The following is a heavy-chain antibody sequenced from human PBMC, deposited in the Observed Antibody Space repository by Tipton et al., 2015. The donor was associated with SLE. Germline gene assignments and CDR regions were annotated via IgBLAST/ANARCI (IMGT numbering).Heavy chain of an antibody. CDR1: GGSFSGYY. J-gene: IGHJ4*02. D-gene: IGHD6-13*01. CDR2: INHSGST. V-gene: IGHV4-34*01. CDR3: ARGARAYSSSWFGFDY. Sequence: LRLSCAVYGGSFSGYYWSWIRQPPGKGLEWIGEINHSGSTNYNPSLKSRVTISVDTSKNQFSLKLSSVTAADTAVYYCARGARAYSSSWFGFDYWGQGTLVIVSS.